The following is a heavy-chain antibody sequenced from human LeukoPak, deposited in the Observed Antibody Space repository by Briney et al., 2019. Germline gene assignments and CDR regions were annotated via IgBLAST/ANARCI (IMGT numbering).Heavy chain of an antibody. V-gene: IGHV3-30*18. J-gene: IGHJ3*02. CDR3: AKEYRSSWYEDDAFDI. D-gene: IGHD6-13*01. CDR2: ISYDGSNK. CDR1: GFTFSSYG. Sequence: GGSLRLSCAASGFTFSSYGMHWVRQAPGKGLEWVAVISYDGSNKYYADSVKGRFTISRDNSKNTLYLQMNSLRAEDTAVYYCAKEYRSSWYEDDAFDIWGQGTMVTVSS.